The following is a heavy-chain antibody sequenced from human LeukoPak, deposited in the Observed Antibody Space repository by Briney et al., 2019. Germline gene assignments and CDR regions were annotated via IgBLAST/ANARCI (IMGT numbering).Heavy chain of an antibody. V-gene: IGHV3-30*02. CDR2: VRYDGNNE. CDR1: GFTFSAYG. CDR3: AREGPTNWFDP. J-gene: IGHJ5*02. Sequence: GGSLRLSCVASGFTFSAYGMHWVRQAPGKGLEWVAFVRYDGNNEYYADSVKGRFTISRDNAKNSLYLQMNSLRAEDTAVYYCAREGPTNWFDPWGQGTLVTVSS.